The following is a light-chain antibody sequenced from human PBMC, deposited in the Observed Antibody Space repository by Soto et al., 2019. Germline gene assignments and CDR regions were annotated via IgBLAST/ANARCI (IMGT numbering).Light chain of an antibody. J-gene: IGLJ2*01. CDR3: QTXXTGIRV. CDR2: LNSDGSH. Sequence: QSVLTQSPSASASLGASVKLTCTLSSGHSSYAIAWHQQQPEKGPRYLMKLNSDGSHSKGDGIPDRFSGSSSGAERYLTXSXLQSXDXXDYYCQTXXTGIRVFGGGTKLTVL. CDR1: SGHSSYA. V-gene: IGLV4-69*01.